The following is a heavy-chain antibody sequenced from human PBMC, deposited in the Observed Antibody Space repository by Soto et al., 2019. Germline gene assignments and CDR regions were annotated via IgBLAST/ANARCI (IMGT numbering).Heavy chain of an antibody. J-gene: IGHJ4*02. D-gene: IGHD3-22*01. CDR1: GFTFSSYA. CDR3: AKDLEYYNDSSGYYFDY. V-gene: IGHV3-23*01. Sequence: PGGSLRLSCAASGFTFSSYAMSWVRQAPGKGLEWVSAISGSGGSTYYADSVKGRFTISRDNSKNTLYLQMNSLRAEDTAVYYCAKDLEYYNDSSGYYFDYWGQGTLVTVSS. CDR2: ISGSGGST.